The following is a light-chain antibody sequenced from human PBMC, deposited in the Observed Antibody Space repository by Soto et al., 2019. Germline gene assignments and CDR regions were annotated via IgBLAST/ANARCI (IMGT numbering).Light chain of an antibody. V-gene: IGLV2-14*01. Sequence: SVLTQPASVSGSPGQSIPISSTGTSRDVGGYNYVSWYQQHPGKAPKLMIYDVSNRPSGVSNRFSGSKSGNTASLTISGLQAEDEADYYCSSYTSSSNYVFGTGTKVTVL. J-gene: IGLJ1*01. CDR3: SSYTSSSNYV. CDR1: SRDVGGYNY. CDR2: DVS.